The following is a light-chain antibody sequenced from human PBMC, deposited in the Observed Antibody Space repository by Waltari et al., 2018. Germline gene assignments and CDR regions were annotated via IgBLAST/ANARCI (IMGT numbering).Light chain of an antibody. CDR2: EVS. J-gene: IGLJ1*01. V-gene: IGLV2-8*01. Sequence: QSALSQPPSASGSTGQSVTLPCTGPSSDVGGFHYVARYQQYPGKAPKLLIFEVSDRPPGVPDRFSGSKSGNTASLTVSGLQTEDEADYYCSSYSDTNGDVFGTGTKVTVL. CDR3: SSYSDTNGDV. CDR1: SSDVGGFHY.